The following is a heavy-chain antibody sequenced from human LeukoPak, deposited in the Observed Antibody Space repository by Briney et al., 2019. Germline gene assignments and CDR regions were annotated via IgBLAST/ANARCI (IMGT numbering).Heavy chain of an antibody. J-gene: IGHJ4*02. D-gene: IGHD6-6*01. Sequence: SETLSLTCAVYGGSFSGYYWSWIRQPPGKGLEWIGEINHSGSTNYNPSLKSRVTISVDTSKNQFSLKLSSVTAADAAVYYCARVVPRSSSFDYWGQGTLVTVSS. CDR2: INHSGST. CDR3: ARVVPRSSSFDY. V-gene: IGHV4-34*01. CDR1: GGSFSGYY.